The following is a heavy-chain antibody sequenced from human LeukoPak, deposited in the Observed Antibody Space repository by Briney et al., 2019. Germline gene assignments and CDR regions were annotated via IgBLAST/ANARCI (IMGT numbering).Heavy chain of an antibody. CDR3: ARGLYYGGNQRAHDAFDI. V-gene: IGHV1-2*02. Sequence: WASVKVSXKASGYIFTDYYMHWVRQAPGQGLEWMGWFNPASGGTKYAQKFQGRVTMTRDTSINTAYMELSSLGLDDTAVYYCARGLYYGGNQRAHDAFDIWGQGTLVTVSS. D-gene: IGHD4-23*01. CDR1: GYIFTDYY. J-gene: IGHJ3*02. CDR2: FNPASGGT.